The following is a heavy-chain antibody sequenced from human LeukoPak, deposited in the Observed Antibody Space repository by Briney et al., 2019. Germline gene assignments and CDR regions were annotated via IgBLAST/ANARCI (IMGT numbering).Heavy chain of an antibody. V-gene: IGHV1-46*01. D-gene: IGHD2-2*01. CDR2: INLSGGST. J-gene: IGHJ4*02. CDR1: GYTFTSYY. CDR3: ARDSSFDY. Sequence: ASVKVSCKASGYTFTSYYMHRVRQATGPGLEWMGIINLSGGSTSYARRFRGGVTRTRYTTTSTVYMELSSLRSEDTAVYYCARDSSFDYWGQGTLVTVSS.